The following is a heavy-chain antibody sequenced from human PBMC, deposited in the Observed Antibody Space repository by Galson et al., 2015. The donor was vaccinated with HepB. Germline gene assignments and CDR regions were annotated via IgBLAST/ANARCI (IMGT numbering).Heavy chain of an antibody. CDR1: GFTFSSYA. CDR3: VKPFDSSRDWFDP. CDR2: ISSNGGST. Sequence: SLRLSCAASGFTFSSYAMHWVRQAPGKGLEYVSAISSNGGSTYYADSVKGRFTISRDNSKNTLYLQMSSLRAEDTAVYYCVKPFDSSRDWFDPWGQGTLVTVSS. D-gene: IGHD6-13*01. V-gene: IGHV3-64D*06. J-gene: IGHJ5*02.